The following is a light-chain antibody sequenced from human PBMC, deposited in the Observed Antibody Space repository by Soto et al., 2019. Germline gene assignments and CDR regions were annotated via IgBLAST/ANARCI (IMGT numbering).Light chain of an antibody. CDR2: AAS. J-gene: IGKJ1*01. CDR1: QSISSY. V-gene: IGKV1-39*01. CDR3: QQSSSTPRT. Sequence: DIQMTQSPSSLSASVGDRLTITCRASQSISSYLNWYQQKPGKAPKLLIYAASSLQSGVPSRFSGSGSGTDFTLTISSLQPEDFATYFCQQSSSTPRTFGQGTKVEIK.